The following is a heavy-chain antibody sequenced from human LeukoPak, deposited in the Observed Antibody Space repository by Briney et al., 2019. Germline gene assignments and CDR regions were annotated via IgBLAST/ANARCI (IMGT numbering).Heavy chain of an antibody. CDR2: ISSSSSTI. J-gene: IGHJ3*02. CDR1: GFTFSIYS. V-gene: IGHV3-48*01. Sequence: GGSLRLSCAASGFTFSIYSMNWVRQAPGKGREGVSYISSSSSTIYYADSVKGRFTISRDNAKNTLYLQMNSLRAEDTAGYYCSRNPASYDILTGRNYSPFDIWGQGTMVTVSS. CDR3: SRNPASYDILTGRNYSPFDI. D-gene: IGHD3-9*01.